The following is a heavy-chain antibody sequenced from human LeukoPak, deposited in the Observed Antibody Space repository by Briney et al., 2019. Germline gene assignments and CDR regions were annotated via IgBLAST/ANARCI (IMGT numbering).Heavy chain of an antibody. Sequence: PGRSLRLSCATSGFTFSRYAMQWVRQAPGKGLEWVAVISSDGNLIFYADSVKGRFTISRDNSKNTVYLQMNSLRAEDTAVFYCAREEYDYALGALDVWGQSTTVSVSS. CDR3: AREEYDYALGALDV. CDR2: ISSDGNLI. D-gene: IGHD4/OR15-4a*01. J-gene: IGHJ6*02. CDR1: GFTFSRYA. V-gene: IGHV3-30*04.